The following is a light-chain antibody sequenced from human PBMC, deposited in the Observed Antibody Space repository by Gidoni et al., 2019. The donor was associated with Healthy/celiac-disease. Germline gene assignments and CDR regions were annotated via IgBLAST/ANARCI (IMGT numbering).Light chain of an antibody. V-gene: IGKV3-20*01. J-gene: IGKJ4*01. CDR2: GAS. Sequence: EIVLTQSPGTRSLSPGERATLSCRASQSVSSSYLAWYQQKPGQAPRLLIYGASSRATGIPDRFSGSGSGTDFTLTISRLEPEDFAVYYCQQYGSSWLTFGGGTKVEIK. CDR3: QQYGSSWLT. CDR1: QSVSSSY.